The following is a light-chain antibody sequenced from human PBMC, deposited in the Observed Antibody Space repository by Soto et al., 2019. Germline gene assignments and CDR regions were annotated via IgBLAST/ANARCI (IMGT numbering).Light chain of an antibody. Sequence: QSALTQPASVSGSPGQSITISCTGTSSDVGGYNYVSWYQQHPGKAPKLMIYDVSNRPSGVSNRFSGSKSGNTASLTISGLQDEDEADYYCSSYTRSSPYVVFGGGTKLTVL. CDR3: SSYTRSSPYVV. CDR1: SSDVGGYNY. J-gene: IGLJ2*01. V-gene: IGLV2-14*01. CDR2: DVS.